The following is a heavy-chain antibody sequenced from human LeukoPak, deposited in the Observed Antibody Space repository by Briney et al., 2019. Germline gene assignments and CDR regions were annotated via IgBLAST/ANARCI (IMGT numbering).Heavy chain of an antibody. J-gene: IGHJ3*02. V-gene: IGHV3-30*02. CDR3: AKGDTAMVRRAFDI. Sequence: PGGSLRLSCAASGFTFSSYGMHWVRQAPGKGLEWVAFIQYDGSNKYYADSVKGRFTISRDNSKNTLYLQMNSLRAEDTAVYYCAKGDTAMVRRAFDIWGQGTMVTVSS. CDR2: IQYDGSNK. D-gene: IGHD5-18*01. CDR1: GFTFSSYG.